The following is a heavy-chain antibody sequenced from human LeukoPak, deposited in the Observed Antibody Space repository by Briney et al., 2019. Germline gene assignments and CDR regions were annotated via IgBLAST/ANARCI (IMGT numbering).Heavy chain of an antibody. Sequence: TGGSLRLSCAASGFSFSSYGMHWVRQAPGKGLEWVAFIQFDATTKYYADSVKGRFAISRDNAKNSLYLQMNSLRAEDTAGYYCARARGHIVVPAFDYWGQGTLVTVSS. J-gene: IGHJ4*02. CDR1: GFSFSSYG. CDR3: ARARGHIVVPAFDY. V-gene: IGHV3-30*02. CDR2: IQFDATTK. D-gene: IGHD2-21*01.